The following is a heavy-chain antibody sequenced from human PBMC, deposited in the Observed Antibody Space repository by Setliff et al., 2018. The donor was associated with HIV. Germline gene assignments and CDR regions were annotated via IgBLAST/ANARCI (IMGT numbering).Heavy chain of an antibody. D-gene: IGHD4-17*01. CDR1: GGSIRSYS. CDR2: VSGSGTT. CDR3: AREGSEAGDYEANWFDP. V-gene: IGHV4-4*07. Sequence: PSETLSLTCSVSGGSIRSYSWSWIRQPAGKDLEWIGRVSGSGTTNYNASLKSRVTMSVDTSKNHFSLKLSSVTAADTAMYYCAREGSEAGDYEANWFDPWGQGTLVTV. J-gene: IGHJ5*02.